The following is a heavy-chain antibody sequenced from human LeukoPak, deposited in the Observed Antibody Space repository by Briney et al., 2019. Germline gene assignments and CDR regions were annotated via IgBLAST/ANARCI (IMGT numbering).Heavy chain of an antibody. CDR2: IISSGGST. V-gene: IGHV3-23*01. J-gene: IGHJ4*02. D-gene: IGHD5-18*01. CDR1: GFTFGTYG. Sequence: GGSLRLSCAASGFTFGTYGMSWVRQAPGKGLEWVSSIISSGGSTYYADSVKGRFTISRDNSKNTLYLQMNSLRAEDTAVYYCAKGIGYTYGLYYFEYWGQGTLITVSS. CDR3: AKGIGYTYGLYYFEY.